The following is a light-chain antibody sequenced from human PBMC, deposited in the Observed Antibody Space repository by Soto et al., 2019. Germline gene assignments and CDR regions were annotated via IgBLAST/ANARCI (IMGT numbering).Light chain of an antibody. V-gene: IGLV2-18*02. CDR3: SSYTSSSTYV. CDR1: SSDVGTYNR. CDR2: EVS. J-gene: IGLJ1*01. Sequence: QSALTQPPSVSGSHGQSVTISCTGTSSDVGTYNRVSWYQQPPGTAPKLMIYEVSNRPSGVPDRFSGSKSGNTASLTISGLQAEDEADYYCSSYTSSSTYVFGTGTKVTV.